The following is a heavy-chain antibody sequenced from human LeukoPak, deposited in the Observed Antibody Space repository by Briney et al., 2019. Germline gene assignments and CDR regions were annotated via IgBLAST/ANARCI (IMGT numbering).Heavy chain of an antibody. J-gene: IGHJ4*02. V-gene: IGHV3-30*03. D-gene: IGHD5-12*01. CDR2: ISYDGSNK. CDR3: AAAVATHYFDY. CDR1: GFTFSSYG. Sequence: GRSLRLSCAASGFTFSSYGMHWVRQAPGKGLEWVAVISYDGSNKYYADSVKGRFTISRDNSKNTLYLQRNSLRAEDTAVYYCAAAVATHYFDYWGQGTLSPSPQ.